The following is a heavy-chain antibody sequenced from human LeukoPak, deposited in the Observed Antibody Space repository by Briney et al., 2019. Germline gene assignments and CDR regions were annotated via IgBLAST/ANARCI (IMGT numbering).Heavy chain of an antibody. D-gene: IGHD3-16*02. V-gene: IGHV3-7*01. CDR2: IKQDGSEK. J-gene: IGHJ6*02. CDR3: ARDRDDYVWGSYRYYGYYYYGMDV. Sequence: PGGSLRLSCAASGFTFSSYWMSWVRQAPGKGLEWVANIKQDGSEKYYVDSVKGRFTISRDNAKNPLYLQMNSLRAEDTAVYYCARDRDDYVWGSYRYYGYYYYGMDVWGQGTTVTVSS. CDR1: GFTFSSYW.